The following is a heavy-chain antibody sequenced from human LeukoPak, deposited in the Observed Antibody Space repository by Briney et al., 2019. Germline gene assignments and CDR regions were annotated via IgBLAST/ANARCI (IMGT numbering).Heavy chain of an antibody. CDR2: ISSSSSYT. CDR3: ARVGYRSSTSCYSFDY. D-gene: IGHD2-2*01. CDR1: GFTCSDYY. J-gene: IGHJ4*02. V-gene: IGHV3-11*06. Sequence: KPGGSLRLSCAASGFTCSDYYMSWLRQAPGKVLEWVSYISSSSSYTNYADSVKGRFTISRDNAKNSLYLQMNSLRAEDTAVYYCARVGYRSSTSCYSFDYWGQGTLVTVSS.